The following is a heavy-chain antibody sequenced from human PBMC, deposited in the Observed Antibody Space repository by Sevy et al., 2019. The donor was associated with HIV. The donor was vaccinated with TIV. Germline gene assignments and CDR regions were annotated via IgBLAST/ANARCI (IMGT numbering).Heavy chain of an antibody. CDR2: IDPNNGNS. J-gene: IGHJ4*01. CDR1: GYTFTDYY. CDR3: TRDDIYTHPWEFDW. D-gene: IGHD1-26*01. Sequence: ASVKVSCKASGYTFTDYYMHWVRQAPGQGLEWMGWIDPNNGNSNSAQKFQGQLTLTSDMSISTDYMELSRLSSDDTAIYFCTRDDIYTHPWEFDWWSHGALVTVSS. V-gene: IGHV1-2*02.